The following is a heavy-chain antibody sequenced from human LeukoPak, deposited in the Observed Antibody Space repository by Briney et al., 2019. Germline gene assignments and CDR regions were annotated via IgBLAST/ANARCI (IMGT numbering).Heavy chain of an antibody. V-gene: IGHV3-15*01. CDR1: GFTFSNAW. D-gene: IGHD3-3*01. Sequence: PGGSLRLSCAASGFTFSNAWMSWVRQAPGKGLEWVGRIKSKTDGRTTDYAAPVKGRFTISRDDSKNTLYLQMNSLKTEDTAVYYCTTVPPLTIFGVVIDYWGQGTLVTVSS. CDR3: TTVPPLTIFGVVIDY. CDR2: IKSKTDGRTT. J-gene: IGHJ4*02.